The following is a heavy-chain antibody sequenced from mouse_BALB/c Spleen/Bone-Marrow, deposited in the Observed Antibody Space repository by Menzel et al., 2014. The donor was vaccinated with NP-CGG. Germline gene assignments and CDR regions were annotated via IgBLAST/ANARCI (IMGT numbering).Heavy chain of an antibody. CDR2: INPYSDGT. D-gene: IGHD1-1*01. CDR3: AREGGYYGSLYAMDY. J-gene: IGHJ4*01. CDR1: GYTFTSYV. Sequence: EVQLQQSGPELVKPGASVKMSCKASGYTFTSYVMHWVKQKPGQGLEWIGYINPYSDGTKYNEKFKGKATLTSDKSSSTAYMELSSLTSEDSAVYYCAREGGYYGSLYAMDYWGQGTSVTVSS. V-gene: IGHV1-14*01.